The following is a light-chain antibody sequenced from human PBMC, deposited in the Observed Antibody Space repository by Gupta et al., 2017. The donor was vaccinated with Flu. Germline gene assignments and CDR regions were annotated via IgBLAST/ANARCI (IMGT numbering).Light chain of an antibody. CDR1: QTVSSSY. CDR2: GAS. Sequence: PGTLSVSPGEGATLSCRASQTVSSSYLAWYQQKPGQAPRLLVYGASNRATGIPDRFGGSGSGTDFTLTISRLEPEDFAVYYCHQYVDSPGFGQGTKVEIK. V-gene: IGKV3-20*01. J-gene: IGKJ1*01. CDR3: HQYVDSPG.